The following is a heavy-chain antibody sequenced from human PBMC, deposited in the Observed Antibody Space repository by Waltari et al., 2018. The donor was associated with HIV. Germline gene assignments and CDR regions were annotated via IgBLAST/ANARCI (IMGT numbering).Heavy chain of an antibody. Sequence: QVHLQSWGAGLLKPSETLSLKCAVYGVSFSGFYWAWIRQSPGKGLEWIGEVSLSGSTNYQPSLTMLVATSLDTSKTQFSLKLTSVTSADTAVYYCARGGGWYDYWSQGTLVTVSS. J-gene: IGHJ4*02. CDR1: GVSFSGFY. D-gene: IGHD6-19*01. CDR2: VSLSGST. CDR3: ARGGGWYDY. V-gene: IGHV4-34*01.